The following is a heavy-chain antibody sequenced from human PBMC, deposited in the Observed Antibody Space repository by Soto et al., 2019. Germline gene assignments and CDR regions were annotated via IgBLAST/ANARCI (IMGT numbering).Heavy chain of an antibody. J-gene: IGHJ6*02. Sequence: GASVKVSCKASGHTFTSYGISWVRQAPGQGLEWMGWISAYNGNTNYAQKLQGRVTMTTDTSTSTAYMELRSLRSDDTAVYYCARAPIAAADSGGMDVWGQGTTVTVSS. V-gene: IGHV1-18*04. CDR3: ARAPIAAADSGGMDV. D-gene: IGHD6-13*01. CDR2: ISAYNGNT. CDR1: GHTFTSYG.